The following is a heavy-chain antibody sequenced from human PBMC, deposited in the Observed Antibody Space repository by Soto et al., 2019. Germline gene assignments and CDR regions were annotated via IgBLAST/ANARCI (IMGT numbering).Heavy chain of an antibody. CDR3: ARTTPLTIAVAGYYFDY. D-gene: IGHD6-19*01. CDR2: INHSGNT. V-gene: IGHV4-34*02. Sequence: QVQLQQWGAGLLKPSETLSLTCAVFSGSISGYYWSWIRQPPGKGLEWIGEINHSGNTNYSPSLKSRVTMSVVTSKNQFSLKLNSVTAADTAVYYCARTTPLTIAVAGYYFDYWGQGTLVTVSS. CDR1: SGSISGYY. J-gene: IGHJ4*02.